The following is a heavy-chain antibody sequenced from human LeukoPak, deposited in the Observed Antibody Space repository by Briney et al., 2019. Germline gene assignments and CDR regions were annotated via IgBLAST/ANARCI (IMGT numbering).Heavy chain of an antibody. J-gene: IGHJ3*02. CDR1: GFTFSGYW. V-gene: IGHV3-74*01. CDR2: IDGYGSTI. D-gene: IGHD3-22*01. CDR3: AEHPGNYESASI. Sequence: GGSLRLYCAASGFTFSGYWMHWVRQAPGKGLVWVSRIDGYGSTINYADSVKGRFTISRDNAKNMLYLQMNSLRAEDTAVYYCAEHPGNYESASIWGQGTMVTVSS.